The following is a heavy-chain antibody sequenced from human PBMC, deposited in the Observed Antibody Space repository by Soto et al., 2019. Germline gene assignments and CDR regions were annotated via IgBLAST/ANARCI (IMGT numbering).Heavy chain of an antibody. Sequence: QVQLQESGPGLVKPSETLSLTCTVSRGSIISYYWSWIRQPPGKGLEWTGYIYYSGSTNYNPSLTRRVSISVDPSKTQFSLKLRPLTAPATAVCFCARHGGRHGHNYVAYSGPGPVVTVSS. CDR1: RGSIISYY. D-gene: IGHD2-15*01. V-gene: IGHV4-59*08. CDR2: IYYSGST. J-gene: IGHJ4*02. CDR3: ARHGGRHGHNYVAY.